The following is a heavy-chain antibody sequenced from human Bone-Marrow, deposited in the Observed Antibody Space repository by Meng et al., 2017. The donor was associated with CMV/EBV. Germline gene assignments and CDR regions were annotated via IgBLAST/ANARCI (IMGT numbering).Heavy chain of an antibody. CDR1: GYSFTSYW. D-gene: IGHD1-1*01. V-gene: IGHV5-51*01. Sequence: GGSLRLSCKGSGYSFTSYWIGWVRQMPGKGLEWMGIIYPGDFDTRYSPSFQGQVTISADKSITTAYLQWSSLKASDTAMYYCARPNPLENYYYGMDVWGQGTTVPVSS. CDR3: ARPNPLENYYYGMDV. CDR2: IYPGDFDT. J-gene: IGHJ6*02.